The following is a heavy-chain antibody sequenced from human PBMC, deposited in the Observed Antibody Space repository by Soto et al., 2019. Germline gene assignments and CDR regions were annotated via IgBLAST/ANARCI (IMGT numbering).Heavy chain of an antibody. CDR3: ARDNDVLTGYPDY. J-gene: IGHJ4*02. D-gene: IGHD3-9*01. V-gene: IGHV1-18*04. CDR1: GYTFTSYG. CDR2: ISGYSDDT. Sequence: ASVKVSCKASGYTFTSYGISWVRQAPGQGLEWMGWISGYSDDTKYGQRVQGRVTMTTDTSTSTAYMELRSLRSDDTAVYYCARDNDVLTGYPDYWGQGTLVTVS.